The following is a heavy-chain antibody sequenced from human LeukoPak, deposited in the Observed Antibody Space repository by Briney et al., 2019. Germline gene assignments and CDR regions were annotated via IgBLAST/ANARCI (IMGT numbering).Heavy chain of an antibody. D-gene: IGHD1-26*01. J-gene: IGHJ4*02. V-gene: IGHV1-18*01. Sequence: GASVKVSCKASGYTFNSYGISWVRQAPGQGLEWMGWISPYNGNTNYAQNFQGRVTMTRDTSISTAYMELSRLRSDDTAVYYCARGEELLIPHQIDYWGQGTLVTVSS. CDR2: ISPYNGNT. CDR3: ARGEELLIPHQIDY. CDR1: GYTFNSYG.